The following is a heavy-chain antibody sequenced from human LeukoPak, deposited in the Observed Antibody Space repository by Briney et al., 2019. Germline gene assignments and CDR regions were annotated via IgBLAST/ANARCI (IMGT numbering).Heavy chain of an antibody. V-gene: IGHV4-30-4*08. J-gene: IGHJ3*02. Sequence: SETLSLTCTVSGGSISSGDYYWSWIRQPPGTGLEWIGYIYYSGSTYYNPSLKSRVTISVDTSKNQFSLKLSSVTAADTAVYYCARELRRTDAFDIWGQGTMVTVSS. CDR3: ARELRRTDAFDI. CDR2: IYYSGST. CDR1: GGSISSGDYY. D-gene: IGHD3-10*01.